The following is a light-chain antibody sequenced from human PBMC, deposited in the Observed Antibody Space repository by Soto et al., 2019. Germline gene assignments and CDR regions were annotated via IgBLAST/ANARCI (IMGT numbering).Light chain of an antibody. CDR3: TSHAGINNSPYV. J-gene: IGLJ1*01. CDR1: SSDVGAYNY. V-gene: IGLV2-8*01. CDR2: EVT. Sequence: QSALTQPPSASGSPGQSVTISCTGTSSDVGAYNYVSWYQHRPGKDPKLMIYEVTKRPSGVPDRFSGAKSGNTASLTVAGLQAEDGDDYSCTSHAGINNSPYVFGTGTELTVL.